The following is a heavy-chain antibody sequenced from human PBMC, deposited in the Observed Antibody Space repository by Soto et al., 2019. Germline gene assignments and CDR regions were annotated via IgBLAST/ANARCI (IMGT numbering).Heavy chain of an antibody. CDR3: ARSGDYCSSTSCPSNYYYYYGMDV. CDR1: GYTFTSYG. V-gene: IGHV1-18*01. CDR2: ISAYSGNT. Sequence: ASVKVSCKXSGYTFTSYGISWVRQAPGQGLEWMGWISAYSGNTNYAQKLQGRVTMTTDTSTSTAYMELRSLRSDDTAVYYCARSGDYCSSTSCPSNYYYYYGMDVWGQGTTVTVSS. J-gene: IGHJ6*02. D-gene: IGHD2-2*01.